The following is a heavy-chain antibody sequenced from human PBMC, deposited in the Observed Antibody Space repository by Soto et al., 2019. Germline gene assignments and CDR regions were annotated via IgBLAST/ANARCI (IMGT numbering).Heavy chain of an antibody. D-gene: IGHD6-6*01. CDR2: ISSNGVGT. V-gene: IGHV3-64*01. Sequence: EVQLAESGVGLAQPGGSLRLSCAASGFTLSGYAMDWVRQAPGKGLEYVSGISSNGVGTYYANSVQGRFTISRDNSKNTVYLQMGSLRPEGMAVYYCARRARPDFYYLDVWGKGTTVTVSS. J-gene: IGHJ6*03. CDR1: GFTLSGYA. CDR3: ARRARPDFYYLDV.